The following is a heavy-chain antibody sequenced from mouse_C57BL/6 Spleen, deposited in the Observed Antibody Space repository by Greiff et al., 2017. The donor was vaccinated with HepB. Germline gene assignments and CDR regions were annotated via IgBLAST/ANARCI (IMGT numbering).Heavy chain of an antibody. CDR2: IHPSDSDT. V-gene: IGHV1-74*01. D-gene: IGHD1-1*01. CDR3: AIYYSYDYGAYYFDY. Sequence: QVQLQQPGAELVKPGASVKVSCKASGYTFTSYWMHWVKQRPGQGLEWIGRIHPSDSDTNYNQKFKGKATSTVDKSSSTAYMQLSSLTSEDSAVYYCAIYYSYDYGAYYFDYWGQGTTLTVSS. CDR1: GYTFTSYW. J-gene: IGHJ2*01.